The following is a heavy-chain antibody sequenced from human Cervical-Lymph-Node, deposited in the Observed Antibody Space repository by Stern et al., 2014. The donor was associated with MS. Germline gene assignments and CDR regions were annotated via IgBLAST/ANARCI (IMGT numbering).Heavy chain of an antibody. Sequence: EMQLVQSGGGLVKPGGSLTLSCGASGFNFGTYSMNWVRQAPGKGLEWVSFISSSSSNIKYADAVKGRFTISRDNAKNSLFLQMSSLRVEDTAVYYCASTSGWFDSWAREYRSPSPQ. CDR2: ISSSSSNI. J-gene: IGHJ5*01. CDR1: GFNFGTYS. V-gene: IGHV3-21*01. CDR3: ASTSGWFDS.